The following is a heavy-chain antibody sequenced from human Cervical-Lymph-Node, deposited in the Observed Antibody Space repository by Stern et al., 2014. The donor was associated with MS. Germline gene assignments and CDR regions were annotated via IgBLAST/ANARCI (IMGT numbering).Heavy chain of an antibody. Sequence: VQLGQSGPEVKRPGSSVKVSCRASGGSFSNAAINWVRQAPGQGPEWMGGIIPIFVGSNYAQKVQGSITIVADKSTDTTSMELTNLTSDDTAVYYCARDLNDWGQGTLVAVSS. CDR1: GGSFSNAA. CDR2: IIPIFVGS. J-gene: IGHJ4*01. CDR3: ARDLND. D-gene: IGHD1-1*01. V-gene: IGHV1-69*06.